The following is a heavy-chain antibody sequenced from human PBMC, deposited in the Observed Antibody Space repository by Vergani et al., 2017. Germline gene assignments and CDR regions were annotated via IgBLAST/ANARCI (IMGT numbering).Heavy chain of an antibody. CDR2: INHSGST. D-gene: IGHD4-23*01. J-gene: IGHJ5*02. V-gene: IGHV4-34*01. CDR1: GGSFSGYY. CDR3: ARGPNGGNSGRWFDP. Sequence: QVQLQQWGAGLLKPSETLSLTCAVYGGSFSGYYWSWIRQPPGKGLEWIGEINHSGSTNYNPSLKSRVTISVDTSKNPVSLKLSSVTAADTAVYYCARGPNGGNSGRWFDPWGQGTLVTVSS.